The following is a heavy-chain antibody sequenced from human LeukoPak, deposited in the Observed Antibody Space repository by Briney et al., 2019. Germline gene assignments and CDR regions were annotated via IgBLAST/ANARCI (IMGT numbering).Heavy chain of an antibody. V-gene: IGHV3-7*05. J-gene: IGHJ4*02. CDR2: IKEDGSEK. CDR3: ARRKEAVAVQDY. D-gene: IGHD6-19*01. Sequence: PGGSLRLPCAASGFSFSSYWMSWVRQAPGKGLEWVANIKEDGSEKYYVDSVEGRFTISRDNAKNSLHLQMNSLRAEDTAVYYCARRKEAVAVQDYWGQGTLVTVSS. CDR1: GFSFSSYW.